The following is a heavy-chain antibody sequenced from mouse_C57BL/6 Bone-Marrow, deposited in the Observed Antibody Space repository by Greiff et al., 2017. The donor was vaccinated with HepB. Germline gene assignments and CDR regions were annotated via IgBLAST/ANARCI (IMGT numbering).Heavy chain of an antibody. CDR2: INPYNGGT. CDR1: GYTFTDYY. CDR3: ARGHYYGSSYGFAY. V-gene: IGHV1-19*01. D-gene: IGHD1-1*01. Sequence: VQLQQSGPVLVKPGASVKMSCKASGYTFTDYYMNWVKQSHGKSLEWIGVINPYNGGTSYNQKFKGKATLPVDKSSSTAYMELNSLTSEDSAVYYCARGHYYGSSYGFAYWGQGTLVTVSA. J-gene: IGHJ3*01.